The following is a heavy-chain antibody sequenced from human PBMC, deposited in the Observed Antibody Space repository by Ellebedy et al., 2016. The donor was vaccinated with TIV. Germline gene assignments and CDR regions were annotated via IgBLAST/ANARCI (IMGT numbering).Heavy chain of an antibody. D-gene: IGHD3-10*01. CDR3: ARWSGGSSWFDP. Sequence: GESLKISCKGVGFTLASYWIAWARQMPGEGLEWMGTIYPYDSETTYSPSFQGRVTISADMSMSTAYLEWSSLKASDTATYYCARWSGGSSWFDPWGQGTLVSVSS. J-gene: IGHJ5*02. CDR2: IYPYDSET. CDR1: GFTLASYW. V-gene: IGHV5-51*01.